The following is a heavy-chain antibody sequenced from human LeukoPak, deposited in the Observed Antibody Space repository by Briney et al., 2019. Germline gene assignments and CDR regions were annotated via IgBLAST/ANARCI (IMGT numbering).Heavy chain of an antibody. CDR2: INHGGST. Sequence: PSETLSLTCAVYGGSFSGYYWSWIRQPPGKGLEWIGEINHGGSTNYNPSLKSRVTISVDTSKNQFSLKLSSVTAADAAVYYCARGPPGRDCSSTSCPRYFDYWGQGTLVTVSS. CDR3: ARGPPGRDCSSTSCPRYFDY. D-gene: IGHD2-2*01. V-gene: IGHV4-34*01. CDR1: GGSFSGYY. J-gene: IGHJ4*02.